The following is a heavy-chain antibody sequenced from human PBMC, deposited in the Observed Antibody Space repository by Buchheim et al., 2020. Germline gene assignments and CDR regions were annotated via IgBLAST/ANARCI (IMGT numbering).Heavy chain of an antibody. V-gene: IGHV3-30*18. CDR3: AKDHGFHFASGSSYFDS. CDR1: GFTFSDYG. J-gene: IGHJ4*02. Sequence: QVQLVESGGGVVQPGRFLRLSCAASGFTFSDYGMHWVRQPPGRGLEWVAVASHDGTYKYYADSVKGRFTISRDNSKNTLYLQMNSLRTGDTAIYYCAKDHGFHFASGSSYFDSWGQGAL. D-gene: IGHD3-10*01. CDR2: ASHDGTYK.